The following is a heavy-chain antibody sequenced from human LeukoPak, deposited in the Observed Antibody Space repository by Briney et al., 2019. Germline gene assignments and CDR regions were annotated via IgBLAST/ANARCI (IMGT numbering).Heavy chain of an antibody. CDR2: ISASGGST. J-gene: IGHJ4*02. V-gene: IGHV3-23*01. D-gene: IGHD6-13*01. CDR3: AKPQQMANFDF. Sequence: GGSLGLSCAASGFIFSSYAMTWVRQAPGKGLEWVSAISASGGSTYYADSVKGRFTISRDNSKNTLYLQMSSLRVEDTAVYYCAKPQQMANFDFWGQGTLVTVSS. CDR1: GFIFSSYA.